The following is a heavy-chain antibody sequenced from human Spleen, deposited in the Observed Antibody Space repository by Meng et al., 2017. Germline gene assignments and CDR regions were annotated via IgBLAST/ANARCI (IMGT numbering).Heavy chain of an antibody. Sequence: QVQLQESGPGLVKPSETLSLTCTVSGGSISSYYRSWIRQPPGKGPEWIGYMYYSGSTNYNPSLKSRVTMSTDTSKNQFSLRLSSVTAADTAVYYCARAPMTTVPFFDYRGQGILVTVSS. CDR3: ARAPMTTVPFFDY. CDR1: GGSISSYY. J-gene: IGHJ4*02. V-gene: IGHV4-59*01. D-gene: IGHD4-11*01. CDR2: MYYSGST.